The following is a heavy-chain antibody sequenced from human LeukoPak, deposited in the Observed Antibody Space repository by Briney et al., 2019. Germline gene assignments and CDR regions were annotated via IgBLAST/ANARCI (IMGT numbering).Heavy chain of an antibody. Sequence: PGGSLRLSCAASGFTVSSNEMSWVRQAPGKGLEWVSSISGGSTYYADSRKGRFTISRDNSKNTLHLQMNSLRAEDTAVYYCKNRQWIQLWFYFFDYWGQGTPVTVSS. CDR3: KNRQWIQLWFYFFDY. J-gene: IGHJ4*02. D-gene: IGHD5-18*01. V-gene: IGHV3-38-3*01. CDR2: ISGGST. CDR1: GFTVSSNE.